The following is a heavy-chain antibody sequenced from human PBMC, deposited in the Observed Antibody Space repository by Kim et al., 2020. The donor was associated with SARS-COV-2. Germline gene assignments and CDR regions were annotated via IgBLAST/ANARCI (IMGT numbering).Heavy chain of an antibody. D-gene: IGHD3-16*01. J-gene: IGHJ5*02. CDR1: GFTFSSYA. CDR3: AKDKGFGATNINWFDP. Sequence: GGSLRLSCAASGFTFSSYAMSWVRQAPGKGLEWVSAISGSGGSTYYADSVKGRFTISRDNSKNTLYLQMNSLRAEDTAVYYCAKDKGFGATNINWFDPWGQGTLVTVSS. CDR2: ISGSGGST. V-gene: IGHV3-23*01.